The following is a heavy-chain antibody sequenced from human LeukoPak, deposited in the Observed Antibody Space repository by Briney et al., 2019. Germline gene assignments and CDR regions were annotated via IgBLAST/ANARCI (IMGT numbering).Heavy chain of an antibody. CDR3: AKDHAVYGGYDYPFDY. V-gene: IGHV3-23*01. D-gene: IGHD5-12*01. CDR1: GFTFSSYA. Sequence: GGSLRLSCAASGFTFSSYAMSWVRQAPGKGLEWVLTISGSGGSTYYADSVRGRFTISRDNSKNTLYLQMNSLRAEDTAVYYCAKDHAVYGGYDYPFDYWGQGTLVTVSS. J-gene: IGHJ4*02. CDR2: ISGSGGST.